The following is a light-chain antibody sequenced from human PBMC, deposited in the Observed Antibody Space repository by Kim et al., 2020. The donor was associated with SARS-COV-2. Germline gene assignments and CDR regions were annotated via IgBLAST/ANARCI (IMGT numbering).Light chain of an antibody. CDR2: RNN. CDR3: AVWDDSLSGVV. Sequence: GQSVTISCSGSSSNIGSNYVYWYQQLPGTAPKLLIYRNNQRPSGVPDRFSGSESGTSASLAISGLRSEDEADYYCAVWDDSLSGVVFGGGTQLTVL. J-gene: IGLJ2*01. V-gene: IGLV1-47*01. CDR1: SSNIGSNY.